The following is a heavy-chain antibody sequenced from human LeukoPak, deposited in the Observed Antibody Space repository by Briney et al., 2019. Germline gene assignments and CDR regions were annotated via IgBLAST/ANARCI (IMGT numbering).Heavy chain of an antibody. V-gene: IGHV4-59*01. D-gene: IGHD1-26*01. CDR1: GGSISSYY. CDR3: ARGKSRSGSYNYYYYYYMDV. CDR2: IYYSGST. Sequence: SETLSLTCTVSGGSISSYYWSWIRQPPGKGLEWIGYIYYSGSTNYNPSLKSRVTISVGTSKNQFPLKLSSVTAADTAVYYCARGKSRSGSYNYYYYYYMDVWGKGTTVTVSS. J-gene: IGHJ6*03.